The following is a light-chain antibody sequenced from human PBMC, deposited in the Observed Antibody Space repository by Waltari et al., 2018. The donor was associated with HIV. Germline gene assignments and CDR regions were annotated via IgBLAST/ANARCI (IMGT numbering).Light chain of an antibody. J-gene: IGKJ1*01. CDR2: WAS. CDR3: QQYYSNPRT. Sequence: DIVMTQSPDSLAVSLGERATINCKSSQSVLNNSNKKNYLAWYQRKPGQPPKVLIYWASTRESGVPDRFSGSGSGTEFTLTISSLQAEDVAVYYCQQYYSNPRTFGQGTKAEIK. CDR1: QSVLNNSNKKNY. V-gene: IGKV4-1*01.